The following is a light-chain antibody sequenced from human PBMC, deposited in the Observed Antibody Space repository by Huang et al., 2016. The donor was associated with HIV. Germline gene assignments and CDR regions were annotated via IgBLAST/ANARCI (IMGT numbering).Light chain of an antibody. CDR1: QSVSSSY. CDR2: DSS. Sequence: EIVLTQSPGTLSLSPGETATLSCRASQSVSSSYLGWYHQKPGQAPRLLIYDSSSRPTGLPYRFSGSGSRTVFTLTISILEPEDFAVYYCQQYGSSPPTFGQGTKVEIK. J-gene: IGKJ1*01. CDR3: QQYGSSPPT. V-gene: IGKV3-20*01.